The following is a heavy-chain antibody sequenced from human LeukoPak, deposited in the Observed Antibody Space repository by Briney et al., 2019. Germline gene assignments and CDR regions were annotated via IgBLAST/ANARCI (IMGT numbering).Heavy chain of an antibody. CDR2: ISTYNGNT. CDR1: GDTFTNYG. V-gene: IGHV1-18*01. CDR3: ARGRDWNYAFDY. D-gene: IGHD1-7*01. Sequence: ASVTVSCAASGDTFTNYGITWVRQARGQGLEWMGWISTYNGNTNYAQKLQGRVTMTTDTSTSTAYMELRSLKSDDTAVYYCARGRDWNYAFDYWGQGTLVTVSS. J-gene: IGHJ4*02.